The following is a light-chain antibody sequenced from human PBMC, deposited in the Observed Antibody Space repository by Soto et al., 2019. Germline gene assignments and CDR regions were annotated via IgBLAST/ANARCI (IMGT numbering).Light chain of an antibody. Sequence: DIQMTQSPSTLSASVGDRVTITCRASQNINDWLAWYQQKPGKAPKVLVYKASGLESGVPSRFSGSGFGTEFTLTISSLQPDDFATYYCQQYQSYSWTFGQGTKV. J-gene: IGKJ1*01. CDR3: QQYQSYSWT. CDR1: QNINDW. V-gene: IGKV1-5*03. CDR2: KAS.